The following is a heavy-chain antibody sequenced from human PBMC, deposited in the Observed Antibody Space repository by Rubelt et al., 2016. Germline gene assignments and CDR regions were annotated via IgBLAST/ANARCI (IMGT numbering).Heavy chain of an antibody. D-gene: IGHD5-24*01. CDR3: ARRDGYNWDDAFDI. CDR2: MHPNSGNT. Sequence: QVQLVQSGAEVKKPGASVKVSCKASGYTFTSYDIKWVRQATGQGLEWMGWMHPNSGNTGYAQKFQGRVTMTRKTSISTAYMELSSLRSEDTAVYYCARRDGYNWDDAFDIWGQGTMVTVSS. J-gene: IGHJ3*02. CDR1: GYTFTSYD. V-gene: IGHV1-8*01.